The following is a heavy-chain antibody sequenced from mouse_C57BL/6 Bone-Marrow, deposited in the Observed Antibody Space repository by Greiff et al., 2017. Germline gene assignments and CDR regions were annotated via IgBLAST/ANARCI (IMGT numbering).Heavy chain of an antibody. Sequence: VQLQQPGAELVMPGASVKLSCKASGYTFTSYWMHWVKQRPGQGLEWIGEIDPSDSYTNYNQKFKGKSTLTVDKSSSTAYMRLSSLTSEDSAVYYCAREEITTVVSYYFDYWGQGTTLTVSS. CDR2: IDPSDSYT. CDR1: GYTFTSYW. D-gene: IGHD1-1*01. CDR3: AREEITTVVSYYFDY. V-gene: IGHV1-69*01. J-gene: IGHJ2*01.